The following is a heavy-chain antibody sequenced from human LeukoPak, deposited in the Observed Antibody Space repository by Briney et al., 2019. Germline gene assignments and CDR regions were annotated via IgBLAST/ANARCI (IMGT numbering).Heavy chain of an antibody. CDR1: GFTFGSYW. Sequence: GGSLRLSCAASGFTFGSYWMHWVRQAPGKGLVWVSRINTDGGSTTYADSVKGRFTISRDNAKNTLYLQMNSLRAEDTAVYYCARRDSGYDDHAFDIWGQGTMVTVSS. CDR3: ARRDSGYDDHAFDI. D-gene: IGHD5-12*01. V-gene: IGHV3-74*01. CDR2: INTDGGST. J-gene: IGHJ3*02.